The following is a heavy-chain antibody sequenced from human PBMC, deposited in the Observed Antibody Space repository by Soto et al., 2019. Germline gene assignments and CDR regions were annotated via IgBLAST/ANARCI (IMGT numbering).Heavy chain of an antibody. V-gene: IGHV5-51*01. J-gene: IGHJ4*02. D-gene: IGHD5-12*01. Sequence: GESLKISCKGSGYSFTSYWIGWVRQMPGKGLEWMGIIYPGDSDTRYSPSFQGQVTISADKSISTAYLQWSSLKASDTAMYYCARSNVCYSGWDYFSFDGFDYWGQGTLVTVSS. CDR1: GYSFTSYW. CDR2: IYPGDSDT. CDR3: ARSNVCYSGWDYFSFDGFDY.